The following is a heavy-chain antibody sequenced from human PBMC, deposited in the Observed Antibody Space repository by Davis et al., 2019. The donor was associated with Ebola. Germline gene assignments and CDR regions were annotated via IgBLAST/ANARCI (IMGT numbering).Heavy chain of an antibody. CDR1: GGSISSYY. D-gene: IGHD4-23*01. J-gene: IGHJ4*02. V-gene: IGHV4-59*08. Sequence: SETLSLTCTVSGGSISSYYWSWIRQPPGKGLEWIGYIYYSGSTNYNPSLKSRVTISVDTSKNQFSLKLSSVTAADTAVYYCARFDYGGNSCFDYWGQGTLVTVSS. CDR3: ARFDYGGNSCFDY. CDR2: IYYSGST.